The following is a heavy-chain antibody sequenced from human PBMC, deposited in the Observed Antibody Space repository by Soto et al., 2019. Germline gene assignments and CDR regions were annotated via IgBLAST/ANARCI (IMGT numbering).Heavy chain of an antibody. D-gene: IGHD3-10*01. CDR2: ISSSSSTI. CDR3: ARNASLSGYYYYYMDV. CDR1: GFTFSSYS. V-gene: IGHV3-48*01. Sequence: GWSLRLSCAASGFTFSSYSMNWVRQAPGKGLEWVSYISSSSSTIYYADSVKGRFTISRDNAKNSLYLQMNSLRAEDTAVYYCARNASLSGYYYYYMDVWGKGTTVTVSS. J-gene: IGHJ6*03.